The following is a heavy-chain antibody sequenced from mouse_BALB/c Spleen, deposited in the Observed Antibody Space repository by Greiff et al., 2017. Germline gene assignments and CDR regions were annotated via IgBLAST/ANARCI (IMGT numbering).Heavy chain of an antibody. CDR1: GYAFTNYL. CDR2: INPGSGGT. Sequence: VQLVESGAELVRPGTSVKVSCKASGYAFTNYLIEWVKQRPGQGLEWIGVINPGSGGTNYNEKFKGKATLTADKSSSTAYMQLSSLTSDDSAVYFCARREGYNYFDYWGQGTTLTVSS. J-gene: IGHJ2*01. D-gene: IGHD2-2*01. CDR3: ARREGYNYFDY. V-gene: IGHV1-54*01.